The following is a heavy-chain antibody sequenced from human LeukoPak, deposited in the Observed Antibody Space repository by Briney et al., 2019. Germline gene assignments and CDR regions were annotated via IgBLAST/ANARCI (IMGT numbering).Heavy chain of an antibody. J-gene: IGHJ5*02. CDR1: GGSMSNYF. CDR3: ARWDTDDHGWLDH. D-gene: IGHD3-16*01. Sequence: SETLSLTCTVSGGSMSNYFWSWIRQTAGKGLESVGRIYSSGSTNYNPSLKSRVTMSIDTSKNQFSLKLRSVTAADTAVYYCARWDTDDHGWLDHWGQGILVTVSS. V-gene: IGHV4-4*07. CDR2: IYSSGST.